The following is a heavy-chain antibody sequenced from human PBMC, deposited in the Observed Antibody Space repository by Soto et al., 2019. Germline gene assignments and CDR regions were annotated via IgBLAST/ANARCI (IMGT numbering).Heavy chain of an antibody. D-gene: IGHD3-22*01. V-gene: IGHV1-69*13. CDR2: IIPIVETP. CDR3: ARLSRPNYYDTSGFFKDNWFDP. CDR1: GGTFNSYD. J-gene: IGHJ5*02. Sequence: SVKVSCKASGGTFNSYDINWVRQAPGQGLELMGGIIPIVETPKYAQKFQGRVTITADESTNTVYMELSSLRSEDTAMYYCARLSRPNYYDTSGFFKDNWFDPWGQGTLVTVSS.